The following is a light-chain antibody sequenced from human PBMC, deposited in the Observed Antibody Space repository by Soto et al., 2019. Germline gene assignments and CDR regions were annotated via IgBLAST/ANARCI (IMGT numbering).Light chain of an antibody. J-gene: IGKJ2*01. V-gene: IGKV1-8*01. CDR1: QGIITY. Sequence: ALRMTQSPSSLSASTGDRVTITCRASQGIITYLAWYQQKLGKAPKLLIYDASTLHSGVPSRFSGSGSGTDFTLTISCLQSEDFATYYCQQYYSYPYTFGQGTKLEIK. CDR2: DAS. CDR3: QQYYSYPYT.